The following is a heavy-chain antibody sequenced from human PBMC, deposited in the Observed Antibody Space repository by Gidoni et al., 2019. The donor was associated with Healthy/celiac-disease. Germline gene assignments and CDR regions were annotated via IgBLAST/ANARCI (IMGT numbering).Heavy chain of an antibody. Sequence: QITLKESGTTLVKPTQTTQLTCTFPGFLLSTSGVGVGWIRQPPGKALEWLALIYWDDDKRYSPSLKSRLTITKDTSKNQVVLTMTNMDPVDTATYYCAHKVGELLAVWSQGTLVTVSS. CDR2: IYWDDDK. CDR1: GFLLSTSGVG. J-gene: IGHJ4*02. V-gene: IGHV2-5*02. CDR3: AHKVGELLAV. D-gene: IGHD1-26*01.